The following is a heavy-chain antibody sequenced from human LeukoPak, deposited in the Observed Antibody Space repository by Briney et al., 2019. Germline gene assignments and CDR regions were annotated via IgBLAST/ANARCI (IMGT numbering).Heavy chain of an antibody. CDR3: ARDLYYYGSGSYSEYNWFDP. CDR2: ISSSSSYI. D-gene: IGHD3-10*01. J-gene: IGHJ5*02. CDR1: GFTFDDYG. V-gene: IGHV3-21*01. Sequence: GGSLRLSCAASGFTFDDYGMSWVRQAPGKGLEWVSSISSSSSYIYYADSVKGRFTISRDNAKNSLYLQMNSLRAEDTAVYYCARDLYYYGSGSYSEYNWFDPWGQGTLVTVSS.